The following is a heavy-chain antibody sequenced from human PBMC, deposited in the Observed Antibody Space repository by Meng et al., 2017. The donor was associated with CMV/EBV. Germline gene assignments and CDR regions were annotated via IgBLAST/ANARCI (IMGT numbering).Heavy chain of an antibody. CDR2: ITFDGTNQ. V-gene: IGHV3-30-3*01. CDR3: ARSLPGGGVHLDY. J-gene: IGHJ4*02. D-gene: IGHD1-1*01. Sequence: GESLKISCAASGFIFNNSPMHWVRQAPGEGLEWVTVITFDGTNQFYADSVKGRFTISRDDSKNTLHLQMNRLRPEDTAVYYCARSLPGGGVHLDYWGQGTLVTVSS. CDR1: GFIFNNSP.